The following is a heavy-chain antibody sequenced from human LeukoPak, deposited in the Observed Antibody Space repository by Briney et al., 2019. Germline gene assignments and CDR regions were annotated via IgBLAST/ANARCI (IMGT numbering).Heavy chain of an antibody. J-gene: IGHJ4*02. CDR1: GFSFSDNF. V-gene: IGHV3-11*01. CDR2: ISSHGDTI. D-gene: IGHD2/OR15-2a*01. Sequence: GGSLRLSCAASGFSFSDNFMGWMRQAPGKGPEWVSYISSHGDTINYSDAVKGRFSISRDNSKRSLYLQMNRLRIDDTAVYYCARGGYGWTFNQWGQGTLVSVSS. CDR3: ARGGYGWTFNQ.